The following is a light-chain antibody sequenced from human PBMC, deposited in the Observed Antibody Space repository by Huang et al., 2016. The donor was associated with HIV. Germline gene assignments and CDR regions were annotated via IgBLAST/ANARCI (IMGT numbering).Light chain of an antibody. J-gene: IGKJ1*01. CDR1: QGIGNS. CDR3: QQYHGIPWT. V-gene: IGKV1-NL1*01. CDR2: ATS. Sequence: DIQMTQSPSSLSASGGDRVTITCRASQGIGNSLAWYQQKPEKAPRLLLYATSRLESGVPSRFSGSGSGTHYTLTISTLQPEDIASYYCQQYHGIPWTFGQGTKVEIK.